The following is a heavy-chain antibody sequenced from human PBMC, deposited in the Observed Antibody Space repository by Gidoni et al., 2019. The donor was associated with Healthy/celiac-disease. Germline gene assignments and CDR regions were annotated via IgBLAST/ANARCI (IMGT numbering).Heavy chain of an antibody. J-gene: IGHJ6*02. CDR1: GGTFRSYA. V-gene: IGHV1-69*01. D-gene: IGHD3-9*01. Sequence: QVQLVQYGAEVKKPGSSVKVSCKASGGTFRSYAISWVRQAPGQGLEWMGGFISIFGTANDAQKFQGRVTITADESTSTAYMELSSLRSEDTSVYYCARGGLDDSLTCYTPGYYYYGMDVWGQGTTVTVSS. CDR3: ARGGLDDSLTCYTPGYYYYGMDV. CDR2: FISIFGTA.